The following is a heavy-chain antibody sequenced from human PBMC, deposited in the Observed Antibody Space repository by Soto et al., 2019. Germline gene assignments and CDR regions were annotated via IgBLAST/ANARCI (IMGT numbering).Heavy chain of an antibody. D-gene: IGHD3-3*01. CDR1: GGSSSDYY. J-gene: IGHJ6*04. V-gene: IGHV4-34*01. CDR3: ARARKGSGSDYYYHYGMDV. CDR2: INHSGST. Sequence: SETLSLTCSVYGGSSSDYYWSWIRQPPGKGLEWIGEINHSGSTNYNPSLKSRVTISVHTSKNQFSLKLSSVTAADTAVYYCARARKGSGSDYYYHYGMDVWGKGTTVTVSS.